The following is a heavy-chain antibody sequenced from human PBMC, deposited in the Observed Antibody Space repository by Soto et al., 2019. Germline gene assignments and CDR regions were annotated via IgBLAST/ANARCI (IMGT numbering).Heavy chain of an antibody. CDR2: ISYDGSNK. D-gene: IGHD2-2*01. Sequence: PGGSLSLSCAASGFPFSSYSMHWVRQAPGKGLEWVAVISYDGSNKYYADSVKGRFTISRDNSKNTLYLQMNSLRAEDTAVYYCAREGLGYCSSTSCYEGAFDIWGQGTMVTVSS. V-gene: IGHV3-30-3*01. CDR1: GFPFSSYS. CDR3: AREGLGYCSSTSCYEGAFDI. J-gene: IGHJ3*02.